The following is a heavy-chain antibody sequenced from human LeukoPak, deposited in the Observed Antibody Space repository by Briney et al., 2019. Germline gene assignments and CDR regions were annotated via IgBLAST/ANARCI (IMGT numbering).Heavy chain of an antibody. D-gene: IGHD3-10*01. CDR2: IYSTGST. V-gene: IGHV4-4*07. CDR3: ARDAGNYRSGGLDY. J-gene: IGHJ4*02. CDR1: GDSIITYY. Sequence: SETPSLTCSVSGDSIITYYWSWIRQPAGEGLEWIGRIYSTGSTNYNPSLKSRVTMSVDTSKNQFSLKLSSVTAADTAVYYCARDAGNYRSGGLDYWGQGTLVTVSS.